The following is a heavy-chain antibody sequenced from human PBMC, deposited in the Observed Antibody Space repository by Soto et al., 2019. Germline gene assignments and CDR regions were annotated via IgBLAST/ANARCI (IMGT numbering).Heavy chain of an antibody. CDR2: ISGSGSST. Sequence: EVQLLESGGGLVQPGGSLRLSCAASGLTFSLYAMTWVRQAPGKGLEWVSAISGSGSSTYYADSAKGRFTTSRDNSKNTLFLQMDSLRAEDTAVYYCAKDPGYSNYYGIDVWGQGTTVTVSS. J-gene: IGHJ6*02. CDR3: AKDPGYSNYYGIDV. D-gene: IGHD4-4*01. CDR1: GLTFSLYA. V-gene: IGHV3-23*01.